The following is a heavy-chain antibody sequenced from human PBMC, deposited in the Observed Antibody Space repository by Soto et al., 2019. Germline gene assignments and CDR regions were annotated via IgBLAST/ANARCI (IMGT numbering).Heavy chain of an antibody. J-gene: IGHJ4*02. Sequence: SETLSLTCAVYGGSFSGYYWSWIRQPPGKGLEWIGEINHSGSTNYNPSLKSRVTISVDTSKNQFSLKLSSVTAADTAVYYCARESGSYYRHFDYWGQGTLVTVSS. V-gene: IGHV4-34*01. D-gene: IGHD1-26*01. CDR1: GGSFSGYY. CDR2: INHSGST. CDR3: ARESGSYYRHFDY.